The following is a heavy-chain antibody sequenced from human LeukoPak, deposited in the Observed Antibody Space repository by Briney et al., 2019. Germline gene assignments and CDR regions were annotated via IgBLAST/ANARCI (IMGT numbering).Heavy chain of an antibody. CDR3: ARVRGYGDYGENFDY. CDR1: GFTFSSYS. CDR2: ISSSSSYI. J-gene: IGHJ4*02. D-gene: IGHD4-17*01. V-gene: IGHV3-21*01. Sequence: PGGSLRLSCAASGFTFSSYSVNWVRQAPGKGLEWVSSISSSSSYIYYADSVKGRFTISRDNAKNSLYLQMNSLRAEDTAVYYCARVRGYGDYGENFDYWGQGTLVTVSS.